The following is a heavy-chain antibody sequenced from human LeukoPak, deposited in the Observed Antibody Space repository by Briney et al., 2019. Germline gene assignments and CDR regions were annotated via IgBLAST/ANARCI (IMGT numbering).Heavy chain of an antibody. CDR1: GYTFTGYY. J-gene: IGHJ4*02. Sequence: ASVTVSCTASGYTFTGYYMHWVRQAPGQGLEWMGWINPNSGGTNYAQKFQGRVTMTRDTSISTAYMELSRLRSDDTAVYYCARDPITIFGVVIARFDYWGQGTLVTVSS. D-gene: IGHD3-3*01. V-gene: IGHV1-2*02. CDR2: INPNSGGT. CDR3: ARDPITIFGVVIARFDY.